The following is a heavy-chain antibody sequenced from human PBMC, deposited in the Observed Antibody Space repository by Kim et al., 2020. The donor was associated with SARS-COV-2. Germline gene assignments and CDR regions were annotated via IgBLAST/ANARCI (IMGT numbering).Heavy chain of an antibody. CDR2: INHSGST. V-gene: IGHV4-34*01. CDR3: ARGATRGISYFDY. CDR1: GGSFSGYY. Sequence: SETLSLTCAVYGGSFSGYYWSWIRQPPGKGLEWIGEINHSGSTNYNPSLKSRVTISVDTSKNQFSLKLSSVTAADTAVYYCARGATRGISYFDYWGQGTLVTVSS. D-gene: IGHD5-12*01. J-gene: IGHJ4*02.